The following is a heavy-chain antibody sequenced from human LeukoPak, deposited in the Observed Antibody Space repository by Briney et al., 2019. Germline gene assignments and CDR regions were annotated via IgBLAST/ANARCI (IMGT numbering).Heavy chain of an antibody. V-gene: IGHV3-23*01. CDR3: AKGRAAGNLDMVFDC. D-gene: IGHD6-13*01. CDR2: MSHSGEST. Sequence: GGSLRLSCAASGFTLSSYVMSWVRQAPGKGPEWVSAMSHSGESTYYADSVKGRSTIFRDNSKNTLYLEMNSLRAEDTAVYYCAKGRAAGNLDMVFDCWGQGTLVTVSS. J-gene: IGHJ4*02. CDR1: GFTLSSYV.